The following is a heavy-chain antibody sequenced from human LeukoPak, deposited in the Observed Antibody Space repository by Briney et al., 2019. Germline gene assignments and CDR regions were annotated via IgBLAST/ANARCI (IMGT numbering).Heavy chain of an antibody. CDR1: GFTFSSYA. V-gene: IGHV3-23*01. Sequence: GSLRLSCAASGFTFSSYAMSWVRQAPGKGLEWVSAISGSGGSTYYADSVKGRFTISRDNSKNTLYLQMNSLRAEDTAVYYCARGLKPATYSYGYYYYYGMDVWGQGTTVTVSS. CDR2: ISGSGGST. J-gene: IGHJ6*02. D-gene: IGHD5-18*01. CDR3: ARGLKPATYSYGYYYYYGMDV.